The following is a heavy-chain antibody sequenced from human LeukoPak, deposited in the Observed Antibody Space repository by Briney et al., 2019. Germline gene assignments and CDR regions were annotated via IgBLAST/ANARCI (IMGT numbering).Heavy chain of an antibody. J-gene: IGHJ4*02. D-gene: IGHD3-16*01. CDR1: GDSISSSRYY. V-gene: IGHV4-39*01. CDR3: ARLRFSGGNPFDY. CDR2: VYYSGGT. Sequence: PSETLSLICTVSGDSISSSRYYWVWVRQPPGKGLEWVGSVYYSGGTFYKSSLKSRVTISVDTSKNQFSLKLNSVTAADTAVCYCARLRFSGGNPFDYWGQGTLVTVSS.